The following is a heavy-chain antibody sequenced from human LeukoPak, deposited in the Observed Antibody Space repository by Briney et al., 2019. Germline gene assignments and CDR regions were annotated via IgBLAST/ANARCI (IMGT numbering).Heavy chain of an antibody. CDR2: INNSGGRT. Sequence: PGGSLRLSCAAYGFTFSSYAMSWVRQAPGKGLEWVSGINNSGGRTFYADSVKGRFTISRDYSKNTLHLQMNSLRAEDTAVYYCARRSSPGEYSSYYYHGLDVWGQGTTVTVSS. CDR1: GFTFSSYA. D-gene: IGHD3-16*01. V-gene: IGHV3-23*01. CDR3: ARRSSPGEYSSYYYHGLDV. J-gene: IGHJ6*02.